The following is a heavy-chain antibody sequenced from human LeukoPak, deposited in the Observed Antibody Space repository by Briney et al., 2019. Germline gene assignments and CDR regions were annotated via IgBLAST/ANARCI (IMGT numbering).Heavy chain of an antibody. CDR3: AKAPPSHYSNYVGGAFDI. D-gene: IGHD4-11*01. V-gene: IGHV3-23*01. J-gene: IGHJ3*02. CDR2: ISGSGGST. CDR1: GFTFSSYA. Sequence: PGGSLRLSCAASGFTFSSYAMSWVRQAPGKGLEWVSAISGSGGSTYYADSVKGRFTISRDNSKNTLYLQMNSLRAEDTAVYYCAKAPPSHYSNYVGGAFDIWGQGTMVTVSS.